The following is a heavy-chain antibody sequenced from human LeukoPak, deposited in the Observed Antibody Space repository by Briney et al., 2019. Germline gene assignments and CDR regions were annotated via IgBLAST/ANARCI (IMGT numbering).Heavy chain of an antibody. Sequence: SETLSLTCTVSGGSISSGDYYWSWIRQPPGKGLEWIGYIYYSGSTYYNPSLKSRVTISVDTSKNQFSLKLSSVTAADTAVYYCATQSLTTVTTPWGQGTLVTVSS. CDR1: GGSISSGDYY. CDR3: ATQSLTTVTTP. V-gene: IGHV4-30-4*01. D-gene: IGHD4-11*01. J-gene: IGHJ4*02. CDR2: IYYSGST.